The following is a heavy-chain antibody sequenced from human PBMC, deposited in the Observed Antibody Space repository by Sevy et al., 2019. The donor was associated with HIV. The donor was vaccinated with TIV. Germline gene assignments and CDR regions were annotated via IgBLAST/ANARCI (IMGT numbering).Heavy chain of an antibody. Sequence: GGSLRLSCAASGFTFFAYTMHWVRQAPGKGLEWVALISYDINNKYYADSVKGRFTISRDNSKNTLYLQMNSLRPEDTAVYYFARDLASSGNGFDVWGQWTTVTVSS. D-gene: IGHD3-3*02. CDR2: ISYDINNK. CDR1: GFTFFAYT. J-gene: IGHJ6*02. V-gene: IGHV3-30-3*01. CDR3: ARDLASSGNGFDV.